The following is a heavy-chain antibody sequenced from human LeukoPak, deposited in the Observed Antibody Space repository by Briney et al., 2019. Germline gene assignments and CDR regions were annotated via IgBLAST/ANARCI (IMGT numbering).Heavy chain of an antibody. D-gene: IGHD6-25*01. CDR3: ARLGSAWAIDY. J-gene: IGHJ4*02. CDR2: ISGSGGST. V-gene: IGHV3-23*01. CDR1: GFTFSSYA. Sequence: GGSLRLSCAASGFTFSSYAMSWVRQAPGKGLEWVSAISGSGGSTYYADSVKGRFTISRDNSKNTLYLQMNSLSAEDTAMYYCARLGSAWAIDYWGQGALVTVSP.